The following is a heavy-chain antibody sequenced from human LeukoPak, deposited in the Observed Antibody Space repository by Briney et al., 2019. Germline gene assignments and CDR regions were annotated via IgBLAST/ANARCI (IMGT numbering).Heavy chain of an antibody. J-gene: IGHJ4*02. Sequence: SETLSLTCTVSGGSISSSSYYWGWIRQPPGKGLEWIGSIYYSGSTYYNPSLKSRVTISVDTSKNQFSLKLSSVTAADTAVYYCARRNEYSSSGFDYWSQGTLVTVSS. CDR3: ARRNEYSSSGFDY. CDR1: GGSISSSSYY. CDR2: IYYSGST. D-gene: IGHD6-6*01. V-gene: IGHV4-39*01.